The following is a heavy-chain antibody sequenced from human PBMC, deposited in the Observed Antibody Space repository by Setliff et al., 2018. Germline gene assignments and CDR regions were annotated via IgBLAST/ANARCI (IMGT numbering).Heavy chain of an antibody. CDR3: ARLSASVVSPVDH. V-gene: IGHV1-2*02. CDR2: INPNTGGT. CDR1: GYSFSDYY. Sequence: ASVKVSCKAFGYSFSDYYLHWVRQPRGQGLEWMGWINPNTGGTNYAQKFQGRVTVTSDTSISTAYLTLTSLRSDDTAIYYCARLSASVVSPVDHWGQGTLVTVSS. J-gene: IGHJ4*02.